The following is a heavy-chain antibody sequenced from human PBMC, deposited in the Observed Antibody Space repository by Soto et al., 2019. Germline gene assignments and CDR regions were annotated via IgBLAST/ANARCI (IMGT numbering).Heavy chain of an antibody. CDR2: INSDGSST. D-gene: IGHD3-22*01. V-gene: IGHV3-74*01. J-gene: IGHJ4*02. CDR3: AKDRDSSGYYFYY. Sequence: GGSLRLSCAASGFTFSSYWMHWVRQAPGKGLVWVSRINSDGSSTSYADSVKGRFTISRDNSKNTLYLQMNSLRAEDTAVYYCAKDRDSSGYYFYYWGQGTLVTVSS. CDR1: GFTFSSYW.